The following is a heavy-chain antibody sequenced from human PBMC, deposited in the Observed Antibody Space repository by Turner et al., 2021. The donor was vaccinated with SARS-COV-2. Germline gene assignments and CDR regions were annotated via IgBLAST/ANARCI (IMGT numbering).Heavy chain of an antibody. V-gene: IGHV3-13*04. Sequence: EVQLVESGGGLVQPGGSLRLSCAASGFTFSSYDMHWVRQATGKGLEWVSAIGTAGDTYYPGSVKGRFTISRENAKNSLYLQMNSLRAGDTAVYYCARGYYDSSGYRSWFDPWGQGTLVTVSS. CDR1: GFTFSSYD. J-gene: IGHJ5*02. CDR3: ARGYYDSSGYRSWFDP. D-gene: IGHD3-22*01. CDR2: IGTAGDT.